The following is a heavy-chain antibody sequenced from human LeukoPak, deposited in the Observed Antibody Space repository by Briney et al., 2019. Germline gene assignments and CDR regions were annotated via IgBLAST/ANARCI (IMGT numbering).Heavy chain of an antibody. CDR3: ARAGDEFYYATSSYFPFDY. CDR2: ISLYNGNT. CDR1: GYTFTTHG. V-gene: IGHV1-18*04. J-gene: IGHJ4*02. D-gene: IGHD3-22*01. Sequence: GASVKVSCKASGYTFTTHGISWVRQAPGQGLEWIGWISLYNGNTKYAQNLQGRVTMTTETSTSTAYMELRNLRSDDTAVYYCARAGDEFYYATSSYFPFDYWGQGTLVTVSA.